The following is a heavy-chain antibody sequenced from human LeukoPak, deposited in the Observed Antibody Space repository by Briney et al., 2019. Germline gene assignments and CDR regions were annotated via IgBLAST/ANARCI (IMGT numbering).Heavy chain of an antibody. J-gene: IGHJ4*02. CDR2: INPNSGGT. Sequence: ASVTVSCTASGYTFTGYYMHWVRQAPGQGLEWMGRINPNSGGTNYAQKFQGRVTMTRDTSISTAYMELSRLRSDDTAVYYCARLRGYSGYDYSFFDYWGQGTLVTVSS. V-gene: IGHV1-2*06. D-gene: IGHD5-12*01. CDR3: ARLRGYSGYDYSFFDY. CDR1: GYTFTGYY.